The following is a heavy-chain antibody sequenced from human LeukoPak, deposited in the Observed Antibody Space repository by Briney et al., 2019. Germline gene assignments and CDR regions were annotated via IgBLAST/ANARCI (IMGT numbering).Heavy chain of an antibody. CDR1: GFTFSSCS. D-gene: IGHD1-1*01. CDR2: ISSSSSTI. CDR3: ARVGTTGIDFDY. J-gene: IGHJ4*02. Sequence: GGSLRLSCAASGFTFSSCSMTWVRQAPGKGLEWVSYISSSSSTIHYADSVKGRFNISRDNAKNSLCLQMNSLRDEDTAVYYCARVGTTGIDFDYWGQGTLVTVS. V-gene: IGHV3-48*02.